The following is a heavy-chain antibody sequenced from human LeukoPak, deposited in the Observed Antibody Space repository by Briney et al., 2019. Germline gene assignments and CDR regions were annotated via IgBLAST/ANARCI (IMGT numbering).Heavy chain of an antibody. CDR1: GFTFSSYW. D-gene: IGHD6-19*01. V-gene: IGHV3-7*01. J-gene: IGHJ5*02. CDR2: IKQDGSEK. Sequence: GGSLRLSCAASGFTFSSYWMSWVRQAPGKGLEWVANIKQDGSEKYYVDSVKGRFTISRDNSKNTLYLQMNSLRAEDTAVYYCAKDWSSGWPNWFDPWGQGPLVTVSS. CDR3: AKDWSSGWPNWFDP.